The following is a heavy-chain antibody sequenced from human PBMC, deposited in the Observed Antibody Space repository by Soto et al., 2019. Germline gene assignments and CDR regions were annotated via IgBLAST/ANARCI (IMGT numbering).Heavy chain of an antibody. CDR3: ARGGLWFGELFVDYYYGMAV. D-gene: IGHD3-10*01. CDR1: GGSFSGYY. V-gene: IGHV4-34*01. Sequence: SETLSLTCAVYGGSFSGYYWSWIRQPPGKGMEWIGEINHSGSTNYNPSLKSRVTISVDTSKNQFSLKLSSVTAADTAVYYCARGGLWFGELFVDYYYGMAVWGQGTTVTVSS. J-gene: IGHJ6*02. CDR2: INHSGST.